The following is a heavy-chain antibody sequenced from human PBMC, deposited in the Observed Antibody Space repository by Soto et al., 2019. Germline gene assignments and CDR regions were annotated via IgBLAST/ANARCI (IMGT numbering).Heavy chain of an antibody. D-gene: IGHD6-19*01. V-gene: IGHV3-48*03. CDR1: GFTFSSYE. Sequence: PGGSLRLSCEASGFTFSSYEMNWVRQAPGKGLEWVSYISSSGSTIYYADSVKGRFTISRDNAKNSLYLQMNSLRAEDTAVYYCAILAVAGPNPDYYYYGMDVWGQGTTVTVSS. J-gene: IGHJ6*02. CDR3: AILAVAGPNPDYYYYGMDV. CDR2: ISSSGSTI.